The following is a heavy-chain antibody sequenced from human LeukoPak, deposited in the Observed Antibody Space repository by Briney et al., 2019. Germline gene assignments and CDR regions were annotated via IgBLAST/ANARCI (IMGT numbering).Heavy chain of an antibody. J-gene: IGHJ4*02. Sequence: SETLSLTCAVSGGSTSDYYWNWIRQPPGKGLEWIGYIYYRGTTNYNPSLNSRVTISLDSSKNQFSLRLNSVTAADTAIYYCARGPPRTGRERYFDYWGQGTLVSVSS. V-gene: IGHV4-59*01. D-gene: IGHD1-1*01. CDR3: ARGPPRTGRERYFDY. CDR2: IYYRGTT. CDR1: GGSTSDYY.